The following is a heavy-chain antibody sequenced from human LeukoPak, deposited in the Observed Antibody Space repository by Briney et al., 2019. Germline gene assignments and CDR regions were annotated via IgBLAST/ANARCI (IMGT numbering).Heavy chain of an antibody. Sequence: GGSLRLSCAASGFTFSSYGMHWVRQAPGKGLEWVAVIWYDGSNKYYADSVKGRFTISRDNSKNTLYLQMNSLRAEDTAVYYCAKDHSGSPGAFDIRGQGTMVTASS. J-gene: IGHJ3*02. D-gene: IGHD2-15*01. CDR1: GFTFSSYG. CDR2: IWYDGSNK. V-gene: IGHV3-33*06. CDR3: AKDHSGSPGAFDI.